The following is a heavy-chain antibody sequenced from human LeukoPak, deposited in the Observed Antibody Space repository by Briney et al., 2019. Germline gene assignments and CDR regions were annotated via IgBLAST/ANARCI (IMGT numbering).Heavy chain of an antibody. V-gene: IGHV1-8*01. D-gene: IGHD2-2*01. J-gene: IGHJ4*02. CDR3: ARGLGYHAGVLGFDY. CDR1: GYTFTSYD. Sequence: GASVKVSCKASGYTFTSYDINWVRQATGQGLEWMGWMNPNSGNTGYAQKFQGGVTMTRNTSISTAYMELSSLRSEDTAVYYCARGLGYHAGVLGFDYWGQGTLVTVSS. CDR2: MNPNSGNT.